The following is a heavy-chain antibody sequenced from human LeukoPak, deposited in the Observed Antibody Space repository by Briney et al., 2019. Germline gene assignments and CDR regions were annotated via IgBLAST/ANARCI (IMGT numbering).Heavy chain of an antibody. D-gene: IGHD2-15*01. CDR3: ARDPAVWRYCSGGSCYPTPHFDY. J-gene: IGHJ4*02. CDR2: ISSSSSTI. CDR1: GFTFSSYS. V-gene: IGHV3-48*01. Sequence: GGSLRLSCAASGFTFSSYSMNWVRQAPGKGLEWVSYISSSSSTIYYADSVKGRFTISRDNAKNSLYLQMNSLRAEDTAVYYCARDPAVWRYCSGGSCYPTPHFDYWGQGTLVTVSS.